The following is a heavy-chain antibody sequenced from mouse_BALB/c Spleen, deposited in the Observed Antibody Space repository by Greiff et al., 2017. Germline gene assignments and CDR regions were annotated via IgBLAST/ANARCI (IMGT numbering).Heavy chain of an antibody. V-gene: IGHV14-4*02. CDR1: GFNIKDYY. Sequence: EVQLQQSGAELVRSGASVKLSCTASGFNIKDYYMHWVKQRPEQGLEWIGWIDPENGDTEYAPKFQGKATMTADTSSNTAYLQLSSLTSEDPAVYYCNFYGNYPYWGQGTLVTVSA. D-gene: IGHD2-1*01. J-gene: IGHJ3*01. CDR3: NFYGNYPY. CDR2: IDPENGDT.